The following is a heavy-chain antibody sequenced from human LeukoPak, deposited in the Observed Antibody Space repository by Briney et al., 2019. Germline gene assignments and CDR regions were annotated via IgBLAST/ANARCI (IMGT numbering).Heavy chain of an antibody. Sequence: SETLSLTCAVYGGSFSGYYWSWIRQPPGKGLEWIEEINHSGSTNYNPSLKSRVTISVDTSKNQFSLKLSSVTAADTAVYYCARYVVYGSGKYYFDYWGQGTLVTVSS. V-gene: IGHV4-34*01. CDR1: GGSFSGYY. CDR3: ARYVVYGSGKYYFDY. D-gene: IGHD3-10*01. J-gene: IGHJ4*02. CDR2: INHSGST.